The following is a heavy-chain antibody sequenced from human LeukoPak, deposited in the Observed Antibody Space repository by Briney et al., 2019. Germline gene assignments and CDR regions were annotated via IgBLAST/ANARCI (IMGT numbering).Heavy chain of an antibody. Sequence: ASVKVSCKASGYTFTGYYMHWVRQAPGQGLEWVGWINPNSGGSNYAQKFQGRVTMTRDTSISTAYMELSRLRSDDTAVYYCARANYYGSGSYYNYYYYMDVWGKGTTVTISS. D-gene: IGHD3-10*01. J-gene: IGHJ6*03. CDR1: GYTFTGYY. CDR3: ARANYYGSGSYYNYYYYMDV. V-gene: IGHV1-2*02. CDR2: INPNSGGS.